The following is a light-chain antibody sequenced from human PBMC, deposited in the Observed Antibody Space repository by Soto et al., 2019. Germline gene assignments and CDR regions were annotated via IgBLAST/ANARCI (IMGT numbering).Light chain of an antibody. CDR3: QQYNSYWM. CDR2: DAS. J-gene: IGKJ1*01. CDR1: QSLSSW. V-gene: IGKV1-5*01. Sequence: IPMTHSPSSLSASVVERVTITCRASQSLSSWLAWYQQKPGKAPKVLIYDASNLESGVPSRFSGSGSGTEFTLTISSLQPDDFATYYCQQYNSYWMFGQGTKVDIK.